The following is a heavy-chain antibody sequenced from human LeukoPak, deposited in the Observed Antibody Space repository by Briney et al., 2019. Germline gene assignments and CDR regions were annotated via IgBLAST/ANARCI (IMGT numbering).Heavy chain of an antibody. J-gene: IGHJ4*02. CDR3: AKGESAMIVVVLNY. D-gene: IGHD3-22*01. Sequence: GGSLRLSCTVSGFTVSSNSMSWVRQAPGKGLEWVSFIYSDNTHYSDSVKGRFTISRDNSKNTLYLQMNSLRAEDTAVYYCAKGESAMIVVVLNYWGQGTLVTVSS. CDR1: GFTVSSNS. CDR2: IYSDNT. V-gene: IGHV3-53*01.